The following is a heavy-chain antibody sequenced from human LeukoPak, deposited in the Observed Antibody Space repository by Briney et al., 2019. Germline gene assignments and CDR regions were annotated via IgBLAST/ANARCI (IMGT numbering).Heavy chain of an antibody. V-gene: IGHV3-30*03. J-gene: IGHJ4*02. CDR1: GFTFSSYG. D-gene: IGHD3-9*01. CDR3: ARQYYDILTGYSSFDY. CDR2: ISYDGSNK. Sequence: GGSLRLSCAASGFTFSSYGMHWVRQAPGKGLEWVAVISYDGSNKYYADSVKGRFTISRDNAKNSLYLQMNSLRAEDTAVYYCARQYYDILTGYSSFDYWGQGTLVTVSS.